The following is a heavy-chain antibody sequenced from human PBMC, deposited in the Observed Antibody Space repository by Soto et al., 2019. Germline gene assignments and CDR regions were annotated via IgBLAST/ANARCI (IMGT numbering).Heavy chain of an antibody. V-gene: IGHV3-30*18. CDR2: ISYDGSNK. CDR1: GFTFSSYG. J-gene: IGHJ6*02. CDR3: AKSIGVLSGYYYGMDV. D-gene: IGHD2-8*01. Sequence: QVQLVESGGGVVQPGRSLRLSCAASGFTFSSYGMHWVRQAPGKGLEWVAVISYDGSNKYYADSVKGRFTISRDNSKNTLDLQMNSLRDEDTAVYYCAKSIGVLSGYYYGMDVWGQGTTVTVSS.